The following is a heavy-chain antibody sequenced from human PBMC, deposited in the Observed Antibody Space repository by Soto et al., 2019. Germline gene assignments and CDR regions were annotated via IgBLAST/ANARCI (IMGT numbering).Heavy chain of an antibody. Sequence: GGSLRLSCAASGFTFSSYSMNWVRQAPGKGLEWVSYISSSSSTIYYADSVKGRFTISRDNAKNSLYLQMNSLRDEDTAVYYCARDHFGSGWYAKPPSTTVSGMDAWGKGTRVTVP. CDR2: ISSSSSTI. J-gene: IGHJ6*04. D-gene: IGHD6-19*01. CDR3: ARDHFGSGWYAKPPSTTVSGMDA. CDR1: GFTFSSYS. V-gene: IGHV3-48*02.